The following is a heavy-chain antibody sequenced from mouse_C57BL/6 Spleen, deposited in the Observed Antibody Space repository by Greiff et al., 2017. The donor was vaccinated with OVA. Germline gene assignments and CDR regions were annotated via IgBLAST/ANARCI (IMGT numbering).Heavy chain of an antibody. CDR3: ARGPHYYGSSYGYFDV. Sequence: EVQLLESGPGLVKPSQSLSLTCSVTGYSITSGYYWNWIRQFPGNKLEWMGYISYDGSNNYNPSLKNRISITRDTSKNQFFLKLNSVTTEDTATYYCARGPHYYGSSYGYFDVWGTGTTVTVSS. CDR2: ISYDGSN. J-gene: IGHJ1*03. CDR1: GYSITSGYY. V-gene: IGHV3-6*01. D-gene: IGHD1-1*01.